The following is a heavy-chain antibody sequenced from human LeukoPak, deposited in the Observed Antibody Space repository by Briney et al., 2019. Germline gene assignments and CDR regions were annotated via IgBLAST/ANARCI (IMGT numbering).Heavy chain of an antibody. CDR2: ISGSGGST. Sequence: SGGSLRLSCAASGFTFSSYAMSWVRQAPGKGLEWVSAISGSGGSTYYADSVKGRFTISRDNSKNTLYLQMNSLRAKDTAVYYCAKGELKPRGYSSSWYYFDYWGQGTLVTVSS. J-gene: IGHJ4*02. CDR1: GFTFSSYA. V-gene: IGHV3-23*01. CDR3: AKGELKPRGYSSSWYYFDY. D-gene: IGHD6-13*01.